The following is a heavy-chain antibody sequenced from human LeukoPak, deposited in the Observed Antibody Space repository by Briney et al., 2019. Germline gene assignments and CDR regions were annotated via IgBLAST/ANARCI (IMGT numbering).Heavy chain of an antibody. D-gene: IGHD4-17*01. CDR3: AKTGYGDYNYYFDY. V-gene: IGHV3-23*01. Sequence: GGSLRLSCTGSGFTFSSYAMTWVRQAPGKGLEWVSTISGSGVNTYYADSVKGRFTISRDNSKNTLYLQMDSLRAEDTAVYYCAKTGYGDYNYYFDYWGQGTLVTVSS. J-gene: IGHJ4*02. CDR2: ISGSGVNT. CDR1: GFTFSSYA.